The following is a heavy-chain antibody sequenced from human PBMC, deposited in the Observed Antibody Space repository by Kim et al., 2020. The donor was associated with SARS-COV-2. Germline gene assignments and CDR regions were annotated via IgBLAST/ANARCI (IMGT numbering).Heavy chain of an antibody. V-gene: IGHV3-48*02. CDR2: TI. J-gene: IGHJ4*02. Sequence: TIYTQDAVKGRFTISRDNDKKSLYLQMNSLRDDDTAIYYCVRDYRYALDYWGQGTLVTVSS. D-gene: IGHD5-18*01. CDR3: VRDYRYALDY.